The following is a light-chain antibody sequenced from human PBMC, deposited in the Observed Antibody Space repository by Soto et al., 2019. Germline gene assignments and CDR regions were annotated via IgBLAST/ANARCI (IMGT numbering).Light chain of an antibody. J-gene: IGKJ1*01. Sequence: EIVLTQSPGTLSLSPGERATLSCMASQSVSSSYLAWYQQKHGQAHRLIIYGAYTRATGIPDRFSGSGSGTEFTLTISSMQSEDFAVYYCQKYNNWHRTFGQGTKVDIK. CDR2: GAY. CDR3: QKYNNWHRT. V-gene: IGKV3-15*01. CDR1: QSVSSSY.